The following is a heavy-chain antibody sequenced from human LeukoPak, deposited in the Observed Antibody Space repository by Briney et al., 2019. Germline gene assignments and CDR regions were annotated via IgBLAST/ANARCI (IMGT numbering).Heavy chain of an antibody. CDR2: IIPIFGTA. CDR1: GGTFSSYA. J-gene: IGHJ5*02. CDR3: ARGGGCSGGSCYSRTWFDP. D-gene: IGHD2-15*01. Sequence: SVKVSCKASGGTFSSYAISWVRQAPGQGLEWMGGIIPIFGTANYAQKFQGRVTITADKSTSTAYVELSSLRSEDTAVYYCARGGGCSGGSCYSRTWFDPWGQGTLVTVSS. V-gene: IGHV1-69*06.